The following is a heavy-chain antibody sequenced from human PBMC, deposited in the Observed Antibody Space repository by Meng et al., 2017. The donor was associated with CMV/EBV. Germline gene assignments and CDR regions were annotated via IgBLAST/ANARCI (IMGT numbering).Heavy chain of an antibody. CDR1: SGSLSGYF. CDR3: ARGVTWNWYFDL. D-gene: IGHD2-21*02. J-gene: IGHJ2*01. V-gene: IGHV4-34*01. CDR2: INHSGTT. Sequence: SETLSLTCAVYSGSLSGYFWSWIRQPPGKGLEWIGEINHSGTTSYNQSLKSRVTISVDTSKNQFSLKLSSVTAADTAVYYCARGVTWNWYFDLWGRGTLVTVSS.